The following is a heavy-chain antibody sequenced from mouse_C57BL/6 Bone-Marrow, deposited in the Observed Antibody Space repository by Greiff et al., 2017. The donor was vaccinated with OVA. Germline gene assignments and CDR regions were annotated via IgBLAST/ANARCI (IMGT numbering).Heavy chain of an antibody. V-gene: IGHV1-78*01. D-gene: IGHD1-1*01. Sequence: VQLQQSDAELVKPGASVKISCKVSGYTFTDHTIHWMKQRPEQGLEWIGYIYPRDGSTKYNEKFKGKATLTADKSSSTAYMQLNSLTSEDSAVYFCARKLGGNYYGSSSYAMDYWGQGTSVTVSS. CDR2: IYPRDGST. J-gene: IGHJ4*01. CDR3: ARKLGGNYYGSSSYAMDY. CDR1: GYTFTDHT.